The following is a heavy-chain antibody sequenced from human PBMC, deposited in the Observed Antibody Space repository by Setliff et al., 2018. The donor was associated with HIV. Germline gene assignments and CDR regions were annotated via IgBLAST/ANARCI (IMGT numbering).Heavy chain of an antibody. CDR2: VSNGGDT. Sequence: PSETLSLTCAVSGGSTNNYYLTWIRQPPGKGLEWIGSVSNGGDTNYNPSLKSRVSLSLDTSKTQFSLKLTSVTAADTAVYYCARGARLLAGYSDRWDYYYMGVWGKGTTVTVSS. CDR1: GGSTNNYY. V-gene: IGHV4-59*01. J-gene: IGHJ6*03. D-gene: IGHD6-13*01. CDR3: ARGARLLAGYSDRWDYYYMGV.